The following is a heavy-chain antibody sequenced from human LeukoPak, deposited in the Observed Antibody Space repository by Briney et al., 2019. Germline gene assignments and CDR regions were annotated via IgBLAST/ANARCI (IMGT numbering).Heavy chain of an antibody. Sequence: HEASVKVSRKVSGYTLTELSMHWVRQAPGKGLEWMGGFDPEDGETIYAQKFQGRVTMTEDTSTDTAYMELSSLRSEDTAVYYCATEYSGYDETTEYFQHWGQGTLVTVSS. V-gene: IGHV1-24*01. J-gene: IGHJ1*01. CDR2: FDPEDGET. D-gene: IGHD5-12*01. CDR1: GYTLTELS. CDR3: ATEYSGYDETTEYFQH.